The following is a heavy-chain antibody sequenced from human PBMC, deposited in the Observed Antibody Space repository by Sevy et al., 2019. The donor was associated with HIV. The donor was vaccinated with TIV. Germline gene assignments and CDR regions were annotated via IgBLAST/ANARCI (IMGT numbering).Heavy chain of an antibody. CDR1: GYTFTSYG. D-gene: IGHD3-10*01. V-gene: IGHV1-18*01. CDR2: ISAYNGNT. CDR3: AGERSLVRGVNDAFDI. J-gene: IGHJ3*02. Sequence: ASVKVSCKASGYTFTSYGISWVRQAPGQGLEWMGWISAYNGNTNYAQKLQGRVTMTTDTSTSTAYMELRSLRSDDTAVYYCAGERSLVRGVNDAFDIWGQGTMVTVSS.